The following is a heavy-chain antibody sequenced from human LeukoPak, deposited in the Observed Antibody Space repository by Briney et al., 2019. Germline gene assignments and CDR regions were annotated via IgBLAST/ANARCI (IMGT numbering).Heavy chain of an antibody. CDR2: SGGT. J-gene: IGHJ4*02. V-gene: IGHV4-34*01. Sequence: SGGTNYNPSLKSRLTISVDTSKNQFSLNLSSVTAADTAVYYCARRSYDSAIYYIGWYFDYWGQGTQITVSS. CDR3: ARRSYDSAIYYIGWYFDY. D-gene: IGHD3-10*01.